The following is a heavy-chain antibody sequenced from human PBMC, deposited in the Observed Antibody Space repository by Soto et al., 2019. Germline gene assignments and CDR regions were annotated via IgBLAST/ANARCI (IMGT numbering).Heavy chain of an antibody. D-gene: IGHD1-1*01. Sequence: QIQLVKSGAEVKKPGASVKVSCRASGYTFTGDYMHWVRQAPGQGLEWVGWINPNTGGTDYAQKFQGRVTMTRDTSICTPYMELSRLTSDDTATYYCARDPIGRGTPYYLDFCGQGTLVTVSS. CDR3: ARDPIGRGTPYYLDF. CDR2: INPNTGGT. CDR1: GYTFTGDY. V-gene: IGHV1-2*02. J-gene: IGHJ4*02.